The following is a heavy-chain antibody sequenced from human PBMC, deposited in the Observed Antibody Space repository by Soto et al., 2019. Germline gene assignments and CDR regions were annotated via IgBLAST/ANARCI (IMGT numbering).Heavy chain of an antibody. CDR1: GYTFTIYY. J-gene: IGHJ4*02. V-gene: IGHV1-46*01. Sequence: ASVKVSCKASGYTFTIYYMHWVRQAPGQGLEWMGIINPSGGSTSYAQKFQGRVTMTRDTSTSTVYMELSSLRSEDTAVYYCARDLGLRYFDWLLSAPDYWGQGTLVTVSS. D-gene: IGHD3-9*01. CDR2: INPSGGST. CDR3: ARDLGLRYFDWLLSAPDY.